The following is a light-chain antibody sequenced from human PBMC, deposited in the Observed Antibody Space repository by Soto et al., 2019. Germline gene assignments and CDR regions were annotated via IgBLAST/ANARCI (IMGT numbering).Light chain of an antibody. CDR1: QSISSW. CDR3: QQYNRYSLT. Sequence: DIQMTQSPSTLSASVGDRVTITCRASQSISSWLAWYQQKPGKAPKLLIYDASSLESGDPSRFSGSGSDTEFNLTINNLQPDDFATYHCQQYNRYSLTFGGGTKVEIK. J-gene: IGKJ4*01. V-gene: IGKV1-5*01. CDR2: DAS.